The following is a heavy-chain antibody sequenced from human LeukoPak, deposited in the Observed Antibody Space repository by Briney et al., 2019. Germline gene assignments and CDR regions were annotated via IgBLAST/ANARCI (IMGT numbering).Heavy chain of an antibody. CDR3: AKARLLWFGELSAFDY. CDR1: GFTFSSYG. V-gene: IGHV3-23*01. J-gene: IGHJ4*02. Sequence: PGGTLRLSCAASGFTFSSYGMSWVRQAPGKGLEWVAAISGSGGSTYYADSVKGRFTISRDNSKNTLYLQMNSLRAEDTAVYYCAKARLLWFGELSAFDYWGQGTLVTVSS. D-gene: IGHD3-10*01. CDR2: ISGSGGST.